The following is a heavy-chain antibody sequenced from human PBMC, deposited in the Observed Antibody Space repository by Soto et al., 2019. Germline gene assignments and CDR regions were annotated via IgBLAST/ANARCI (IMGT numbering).Heavy chain of an antibody. D-gene: IGHD2-2*01. CDR2: INPGNGDT. Sequence: ASVKVSCRTSGYSFTKYGLHWVRQAPGQRLEWMGWINPGNGDTKYSQKFQGRVTITRDTSATKAYMELRSLRSEDSAVFYCERTDCSSTSCYNYYYYGMDGWGQGNTVTFSS. CDR3: ERTDCSSTSCYNYYYYGMDG. V-gene: IGHV1-3*01. CDR1: GYSFTKYG. J-gene: IGHJ6*02.